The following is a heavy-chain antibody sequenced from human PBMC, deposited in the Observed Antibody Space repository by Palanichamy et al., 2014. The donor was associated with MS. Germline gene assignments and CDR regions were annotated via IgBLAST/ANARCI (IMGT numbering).Heavy chain of an antibody. D-gene: IGHD7-27*01. CDR1: GYTFGTYG. CDR2: ISDYNGNA. V-gene: IGHV1-18*01. J-gene: IGHJ2*01. Sequence: QVQLVQSGAEVKKPGASVKVSCKASGYTFGTYGITWVRQAPGQGLEWMGWISDYNGNAKYAQRLQGRVTMTTDTSTSTAYMELRSLRSDDTAMYYCARRGALTGESRYFDLWGRGTLVIVSS. CDR3: ARRGALTGESRYFDL.